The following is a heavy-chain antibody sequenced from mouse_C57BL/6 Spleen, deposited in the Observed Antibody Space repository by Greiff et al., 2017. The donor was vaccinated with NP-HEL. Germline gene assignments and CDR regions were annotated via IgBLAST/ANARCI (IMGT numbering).Heavy chain of an antibody. D-gene: IGHD2-4*01. J-gene: IGHJ1*03. Sequence: VQLQQSGPELVKPGASVKISCKASGYAFSSSWMNWVKQRPGKGLEWIGRIYPGDGDTNYNGTFKGTATLTADKSSSTAYMQLSSLTSEDSAVYFCARNYDYDGYFDVWGTGTTVTVSS. CDR2: IYPGDGDT. CDR1: GYAFSSSW. CDR3: ARNYDYDGYFDV. V-gene: IGHV1-82*01.